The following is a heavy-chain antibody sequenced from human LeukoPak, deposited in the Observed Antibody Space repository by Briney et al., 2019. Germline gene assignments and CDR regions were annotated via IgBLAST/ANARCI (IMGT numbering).Heavy chain of an antibody. CDR2: IIPILGIA. D-gene: IGHD6-13*01. CDR3: ASGDIAAANYYYYGMDV. V-gene: IGHV1-69*04. Sequence: EASVKVSCKASGGTFSSYAISWVRQAPGQGLEWVGRIIPILGIANYAQKFQGRVTITADKSTSTAYMELSSLRSEDTAVYYCASGDIAAANYYYYGMDVWGQGTTVTVSS. CDR1: GGTFSSYA. J-gene: IGHJ6*02.